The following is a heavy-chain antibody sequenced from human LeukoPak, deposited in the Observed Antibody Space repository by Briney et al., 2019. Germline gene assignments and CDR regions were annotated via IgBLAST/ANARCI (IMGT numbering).Heavy chain of an antibody. J-gene: IGHJ4*02. Sequence: ASVKVSCKVSGYTLTELSMHWVRQAPGKGLEWMGGFDPEDGETIYAQKFQGRVTMTEDTSTDTAYMELSSLRSEDTAVYYCARVVGSSWYVDYWGQGTLVTVSS. CDR2: FDPEDGET. CDR3: ARVVGSSWYVDY. D-gene: IGHD6-13*01. CDR1: GYTLTELS. V-gene: IGHV1-24*01.